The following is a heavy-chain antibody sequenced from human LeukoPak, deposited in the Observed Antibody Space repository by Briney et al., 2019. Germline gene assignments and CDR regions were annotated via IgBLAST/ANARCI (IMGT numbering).Heavy chain of an antibody. CDR2: IKSKTDGGTT. Sequence: GGSLRLSCAASAFTFSNDWMSWVRQAPGEGLEWVGHIKSKTDGGTTDYAAPVKGRFTISRDDSKNTLYLQMNSLKTEDTAVYYCTRQQLVFDCWGQGTLVTVSS. V-gene: IGHV3-15*01. J-gene: IGHJ4*02. D-gene: IGHD6-6*01. CDR3: TRQQLVFDC. CDR1: AFTFSNDW.